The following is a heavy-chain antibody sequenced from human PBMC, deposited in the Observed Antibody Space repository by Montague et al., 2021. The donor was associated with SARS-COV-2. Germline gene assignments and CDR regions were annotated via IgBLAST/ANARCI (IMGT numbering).Heavy chain of an antibody. V-gene: IGHV4-61*02. CDR2: ISTSGST. CDR1: GGSIGSGSYY. J-gene: IGHJ6*02. CDR3: ASEQIVVVPAAPYYYYGMDV. D-gene: IGHD2-2*01. Sequence: TLSLTCTVSGGSIGSGSYYWSWIRQPAGKGLEWIGSISTSGSTYYNPSLKSRVTISVDTSKNQFSLKLSSVTAADTAVYYCASEQIVVVPAAPYYYYGMDVWGQGTTVTVSS.